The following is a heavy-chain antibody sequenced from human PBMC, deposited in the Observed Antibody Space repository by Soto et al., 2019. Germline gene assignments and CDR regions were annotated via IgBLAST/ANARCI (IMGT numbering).Heavy chain of an antibody. V-gene: IGHV4-34*01. Sequence: PSETLSLTCAVYGGSFSGYYWSWIRQPPGKGLEWIGEINHSGSTNYNPSLKSRVTISVDTSKNQFSLKLSSVTAADTAVYYCARGGPQAVVTAIAPELFWFDPWGQGTLVTVS. CDR2: INHSGST. CDR3: ARGGPQAVVTAIAPELFWFDP. CDR1: GGSFSGYY. J-gene: IGHJ5*02. D-gene: IGHD2-21*02.